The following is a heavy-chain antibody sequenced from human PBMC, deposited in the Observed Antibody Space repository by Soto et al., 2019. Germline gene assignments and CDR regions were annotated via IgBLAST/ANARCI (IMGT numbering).Heavy chain of an antibody. CDR3: ARDLLVLSGDYYYGMDV. J-gene: IGHJ6*02. V-gene: IGHV3-30-3*01. CDR2: ISYDGSNK. Sequence: GGSLRLSCAASGFTFSSYAMHWVRQAPGKGLEWVAVISYDGSNKYYADSVKGRFTISRDNSKNTLYLQMNSLRAEDTAVYYCARDLLVLSGDYYYGMDVWGQGTTVTVSS. D-gene: IGHD6-13*01. CDR1: GFTFSSYA.